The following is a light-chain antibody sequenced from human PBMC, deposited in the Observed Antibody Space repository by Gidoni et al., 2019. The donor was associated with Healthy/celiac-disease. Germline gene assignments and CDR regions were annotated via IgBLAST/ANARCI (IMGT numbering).Light chain of an antibody. CDR1: QSVSSY. J-gene: IGKJ4*01. CDR3: QQRSNWPPLT. CDR2: DAS. Sequence: IVLTQSPATLSLSPGERATLSCRDSQSVSSYLAWYQQKPGQAPRLLTYDASNRATGIPARFSGSGSGTDFTLTISSLEPEDFAVYYCQQRSNWPPLTFXGXTKVEIK. V-gene: IGKV3-11*01.